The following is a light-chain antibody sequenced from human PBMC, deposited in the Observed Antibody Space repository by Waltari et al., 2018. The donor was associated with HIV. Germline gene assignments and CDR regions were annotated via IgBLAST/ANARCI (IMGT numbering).Light chain of an antibody. CDR2: KNN. CDR1: SNNVGNQG. Sequence: QAGLTQPPSVSKGLRQTATLTCIGDSNNVGNQGATWLQQHQGHPPKLLFYKNNNRPSGISERFSASKSGNTASLTITGLQPEDEADYFCSAWDRSLSAVIFGGGTTLIVL. V-gene: IGLV10-54*04. J-gene: IGLJ2*01. CDR3: SAWDRSLSAVI.